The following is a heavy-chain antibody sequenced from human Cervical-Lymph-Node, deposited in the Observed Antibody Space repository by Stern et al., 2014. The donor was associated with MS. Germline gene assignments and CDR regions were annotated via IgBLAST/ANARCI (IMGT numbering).Heavy chain of an antibody. V-gene: IGHV5-51*03. CDR1: GYRFTNNW. J-gene: IGHJ4*02. D-gene: IGHD1-1*01. CDR3: ARRGHGYMGIDY. CDR2: IYPVDSET. Sequence: VQLVQSGAEVRKPGESLRISCEGSGYRFTNNWIGWVRQGPGEGLEWMGIIYPVDSETRYSPSFQGQVTILVDKSNSITYLQWSSLKASDTAIYYCARRGHGYMGIDYWGQGTLVTVSS.